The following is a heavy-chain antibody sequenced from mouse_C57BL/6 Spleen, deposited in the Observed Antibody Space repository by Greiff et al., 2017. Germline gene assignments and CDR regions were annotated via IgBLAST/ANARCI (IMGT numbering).Heavy chain of an antibody. Sequence: EVQLQQSGPELVKPGASVKISCKASGYSFTDYNMNWVKQSNGKSLEWIGVINPNYGTTSYNQKFKGKATLTVDQSSSTAYMQLNSLTSEDSAVYYCAVITTVVGYYAMDYWGQGTSVTVSS. CDR2: INPNYGTT. J-gene: IGHJ4*01. CDR3: AVITTVVGYYAMDY. D-gene: IGHD1-1*01. CDR1: GYSFTDYN. V-gene: IGHV1-39*01.